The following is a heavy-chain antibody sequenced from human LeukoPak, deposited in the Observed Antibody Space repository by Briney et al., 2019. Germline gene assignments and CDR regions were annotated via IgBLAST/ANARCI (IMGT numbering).Heavy chain of an antibody. CDR3: VRGVTAAGNFDS. Sequence: GGSLRLSCAASELTFSSYSMNWVRQAPGKGLEWVSSISISSTYIYYADSVKGRFTISRDNAKKSLYLQMDSLRAEDTAVYYCVRGVTAAGNFDSWGQGTLVTVSS. CDR1: ELTFSSYS. J-gene: IGHJ4*02. D-gene: IGHD6-13*01. V-gene: IGHV3-21*01. CDR2: ISISSTYI.